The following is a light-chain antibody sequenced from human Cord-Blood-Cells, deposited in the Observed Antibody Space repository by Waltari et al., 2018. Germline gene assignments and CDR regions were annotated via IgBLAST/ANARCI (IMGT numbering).Light chain of an antibody. CDR3: QQRSNWIFT. CDR2: DAS. Sequence: EIVLTQSPATLSLSPGERATLSCRASQSVSIYLAWFQQNPGQAPRLLIYDASNRATGIPARFSGSGSGTDFTLTISSLEPEDFAVYYCQQRSNWIFTFGPGTKVDIK. CDR1: QSVSIY. J-gene: IGKJ3*01. V-gene: IGKV3-11*01.